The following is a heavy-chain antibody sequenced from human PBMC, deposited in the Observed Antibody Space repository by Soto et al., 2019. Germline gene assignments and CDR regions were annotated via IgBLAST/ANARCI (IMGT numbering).Heavy chain of an antibody. CDR1: GYTISNYE. D-gene: IGHD2-15*01. CDR3: ARQWGGGYIDS. J-gene: IGHJ4*02. Sequence: EVQLLESGGGLVQPGGSRRLSCAASGYTISNYEINWVRQAPGKGLQWVSSIDYSGTSINYADSVEGRFTISRDNAKKSLYLQMNSLRAEDTAVYYCARQWGGGYIDSWGQGTLVTVSS. V-gene: IGHV3-48*03. CDR2: IDYSGTSI.